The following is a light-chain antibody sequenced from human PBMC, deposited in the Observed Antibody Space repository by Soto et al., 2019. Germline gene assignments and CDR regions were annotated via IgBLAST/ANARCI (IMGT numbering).Light chain of an antibody. CDR2: EVT. V-gene: IGLV2-14*01. CDR1: SSDAGDYNY. Sequence: QSVLTQPAYVFGSPVQSISISCTGTSSDAGDYNYVSWFQQHPGKVPRLMIYEVTRRPSGVSNRFSGSKSGNTASLTISGLQAEDEADYYCSSYTVSRTLLFGGGTKLTVL. J-gene: IGLJ2*01. CDR3: SSYTVSRTLL.